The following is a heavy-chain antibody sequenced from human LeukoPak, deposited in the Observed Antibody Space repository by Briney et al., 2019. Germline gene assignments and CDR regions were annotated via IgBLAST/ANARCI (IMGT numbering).Heavy chain of an antibody. CDR3: SRGDDSYKQGNF. D-gene: IGHD5-24*01. V-gene: IGHV4-39*01. Sequence: PAETLTLTCTVSDDSISTNSYYWTWIRHPPGKGLEWVASLHYSGTPYYSPSLSSRISIFVDTSKRQFSLQVRSVTASDTAMYYCSRGDDSYKQGNFWGQGTLVTVSS. J-gene: IGHJ4*02. CDR2: LHYSGTP. CDR1: DDSISTNSYY.